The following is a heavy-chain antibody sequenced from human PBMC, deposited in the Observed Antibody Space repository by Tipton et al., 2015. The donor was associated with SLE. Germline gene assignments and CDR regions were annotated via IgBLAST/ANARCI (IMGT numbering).Heavy chain of an antibody. CDR3: ARGGN. Sequence: TLSLTCTMSGGSISSSLYYWGWIRQSPGKGLEWIGHISTSGSTNYNPSLKSRVTISIDTSKNQFSVNLWSVTAADTAVYYCARGGNWGQGTLVTVSS. CDR1: GGSISSSLYY. V-gene: IGHV4-61*09. CDR2: ISTSGST. J-gene: IGHJ4*02. D-gene: IGHD1-14*01.